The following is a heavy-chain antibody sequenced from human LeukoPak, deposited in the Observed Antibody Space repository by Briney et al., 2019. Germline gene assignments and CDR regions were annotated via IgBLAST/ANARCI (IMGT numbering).Heavy chain of an antibody. CDR3: ANQHGDYGIFDY. CDR1: GFTFSSYA. V-gene: IGHV3-23*01. Sequence: GGSLRLSCAASGFTFSSYAMSWVRQAPGKGLEWVSAISGSGGSTYYADSVKGRFTISRDNSKNTLYLQMNSLRAEDTAVYYCANQHGDYGIFDYWGQGTLVTVSS. D-gene: IGHD4-17*01. J-gene: IGHJ4*02. CDR2: ISGSGGST.